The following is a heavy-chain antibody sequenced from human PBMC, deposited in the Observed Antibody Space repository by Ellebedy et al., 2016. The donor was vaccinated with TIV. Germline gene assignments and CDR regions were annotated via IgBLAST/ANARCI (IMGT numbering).Heavy chain of an antibody. D-gene: IGHD3-10*01. CDR1: GYTFTSYG. V-gene: IGHV1-18*04. Sequence: AASVKVSCKASGYTFTSYGISWVRQAPGQGLEWMGWISAYNGNTNYAQKLQGRVTMTTDTSTSTAYMELRSLRSDDTAVYYCAKDYGSGSYLCGMDVWGQGTTVTVSS. CDR3: AKDYGSGSYLCGMDV. J-gene: IGHJ6*02. CDR2: ISAYNGNT.